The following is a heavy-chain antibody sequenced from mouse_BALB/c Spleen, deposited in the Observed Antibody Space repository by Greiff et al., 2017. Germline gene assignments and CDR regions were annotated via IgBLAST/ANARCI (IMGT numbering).Heavy chain of an antibody. CDR2: ISYSGST. Sequence: EVNVVESGPSLVKPSQTLSLTCSVTGDSITSGYWNWIRKFPGNKLEYMGYISYSGSTYYNPSLKSRISITRDTSKNQYYLQLNSVTTEDTATYYCARGATVVAGDAMDYWGQGTSVTVSS. V-gene: IGHV3-8*02. J-gene: IGHJ4*01. CDR1: GDSITSGY. D-gene: IGHD1-1*01. CDR3: ARGATVVAGDAMDY.